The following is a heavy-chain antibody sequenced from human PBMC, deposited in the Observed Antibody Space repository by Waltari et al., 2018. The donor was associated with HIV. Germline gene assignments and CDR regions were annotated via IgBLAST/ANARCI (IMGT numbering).Heavy chain of an antibody. CDR1: GYTFTDNA. CDR2: INTITGGP. CDR3: AREGFFSDEYTEGNSVYQDVDC. D-gene: IGHD2-8*01. J-gene: IGHJ4*02. Sequence: QVQLVQSGSALRKPGASVTVSCKASGYTFTDNAINWLRQAPGKRFEWVRWINTITGGPAYAPAFTGRFVFSLDAADSTAYLQINNLQTDDTAIYYCAREGFFSDEYTEGNSVYQDVDCWGQGTLVTVSS. V-gene: IGHV7-4-1*02.